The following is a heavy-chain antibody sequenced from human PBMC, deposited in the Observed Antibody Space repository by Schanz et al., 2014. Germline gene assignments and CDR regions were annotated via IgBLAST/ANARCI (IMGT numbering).Heavy chain of an antibody. J-gene: IGHJ4*02. Sequence: QVQLVQSGADVKEPGSSVKVSCKPSGGTFVTFFFTWVRQAPGQGPQWMGRISPLLGVANYAQEFQGRLTITADTSTSTAYMELSSLRSEDTAVYYCATCSGGTCHAKPVLDNWGQGTLVTVSS. CDR1: GGTFVTFF. CDR3: ATCSGGTCHAKPVLDN. CDR2: ISPLLGVA. D-gene: IGHD2-15*01. V-gene: IGHV1-69*09.